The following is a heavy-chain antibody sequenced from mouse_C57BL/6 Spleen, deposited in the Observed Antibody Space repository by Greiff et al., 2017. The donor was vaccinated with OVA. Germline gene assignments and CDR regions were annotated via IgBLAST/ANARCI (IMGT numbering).Heavy chain of an antibody. CDR3: SRAFFLNYFAY. V-gene: IGHV5-16*01. CDR1: GFTFSDYY. CDR2: INYDGSST. Sequence: DVKLVESEGGLVQPGSSLKLSCTASGFTFSDYYMAWVRQVPEKGLEWVANINYDGSSTYYLDSLKSRFIISRDNAKNILYLHIISLTSEATATYYCSRAFFLNYFAYWGPGTTLTVSS. J-gene: IGHJ2*01.